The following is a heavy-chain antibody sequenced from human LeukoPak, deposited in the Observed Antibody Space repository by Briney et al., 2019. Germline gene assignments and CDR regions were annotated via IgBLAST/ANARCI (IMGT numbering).Heavy chain of an antibody. CDR3: ARETQRSSGWEGPDY. D-gene: IGHD6-19*01. Sequence: ASVKVSCKASGYIFTSNYMHWVRQAPGQGLEWMGIINPSGGSTSYAQKFQGRVTMTRDTSTSTVYMELSSLRSEDTAVYYCARETQRSSGWEGPDYWGQGTLVTVT. CDR2: INPSGGST. CDR1: GYIFTSNY. V-gene: IGHV1-46*01. J-gene: IGHJ4*02.